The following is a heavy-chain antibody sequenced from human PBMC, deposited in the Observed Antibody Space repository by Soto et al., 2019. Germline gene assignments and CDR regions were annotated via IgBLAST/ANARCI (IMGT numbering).Heavy chain of an antibody. Sequence: QVQLVQSGAEVKKPGASVKVSCKASGYTFTSYGISWVRQAPGQGLEWMGWISSYNGNTNYAQKLQGRVTMTTDTSTSTAYMELRRLRSDDTAVYCCARGNTMVRGVILYYFDYWGQGTLVTVSS. D-gene: IGHD3-10*01. J-gene: IGHJ4*02. CDR2: ISSYNGNT. CDR1: GYTFTSYG. V-gene: IGHV1-18*01. CDR3: ARGNTMVRGVILYYFDY.